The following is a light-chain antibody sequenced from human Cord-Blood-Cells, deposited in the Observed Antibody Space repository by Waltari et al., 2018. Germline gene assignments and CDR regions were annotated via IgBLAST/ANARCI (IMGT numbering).Light chain of an antibody. Sequence: QSALTQPASVSGSPGQSITISCTGTSSDVGGYNYVSWYQQHPGKAPKLMIYDVSKRKEGVGKSFSGEKSGNTASRRISGLQAEDEADYYCSSYTSSSTYVFGTGTKVTVL. V-gene: IGLV2-14*01. CDR2: DVS. CDR1: SSDVGGYNY. J-gene: IGLJ1*01. CDR3: SSYTSSSTYV.